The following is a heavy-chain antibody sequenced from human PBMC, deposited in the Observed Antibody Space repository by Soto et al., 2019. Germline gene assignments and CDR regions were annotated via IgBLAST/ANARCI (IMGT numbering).Heavy chain of an antibody. CDR1: GFSLTNTGVT. Sequence: ESGPTLVNPTQTLTLTCTFSGFSLTNTGVTVGWIRQPPGKALEWLALMYWHDDKRYNPSLRNRLTIAKDTSKNRVVLTLANVGPVDTATYFGAHSHFEILTGPFDSWGRGTLVTVSS. CDR3: AHSHFEILTGPFDS. D-gene: IGHD3-9*01. V-gene: IGHV2-5*01. CDR2: MYWHDDK. J-gene: IGHJ5*01.